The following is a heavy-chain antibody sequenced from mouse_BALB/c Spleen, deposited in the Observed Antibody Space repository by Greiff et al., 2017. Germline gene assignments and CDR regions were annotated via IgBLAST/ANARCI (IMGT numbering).Heavy chain of an antibody. D-gene: IGHD2-4*01. J-gene: IGHJ1*01. CDR2: INSNGGST. V-gene: IGHV5-6-3*01. Sequence: EVKLVESGGGLVQPGGSLKLSCAASGFTFSSYGMSWVRQTPDKRLELVATINSNGGSTYYPDSVKGRFTISRDNAKNTLYLQMSSLKSEDTAMYYCARVDDFYWYFDVWGAGTTVTVSS. CDR1: GFTFSSYG. CDR3: ARVDDFYWYFDV.